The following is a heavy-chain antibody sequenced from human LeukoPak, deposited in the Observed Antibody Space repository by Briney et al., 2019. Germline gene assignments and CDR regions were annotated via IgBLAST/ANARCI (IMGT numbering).Heavy chain of an antibody. Sequence: ASVKVSCKASGYTFTSYGISWVRQAPGQGLEWMGWISAYNGNTNYAQKLQGRVTMTTDTSTSTAYMELRSLRSDDTAVYYCARVELGYGSGSSAFDYWGQGTLVTVSS. J-gene: IGHJ4*02. V-gene: IGHV1-18*01. D-gene: IGHD3-10*01. CDR2: ISAYNGNT. CDR3: ARVELGYGSGSSAFDY. CDR1: GYTFTSYG.